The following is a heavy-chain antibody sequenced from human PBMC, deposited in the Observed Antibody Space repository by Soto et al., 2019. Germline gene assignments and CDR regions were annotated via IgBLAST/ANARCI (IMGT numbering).Heavy chain of an antibody. CDR1: GGTFSSYA. V-gene: IGHV1-69*01. CDR3: ARVHCTNGVCSDFDY. D-gene: IGHD2-8*01. Sequence: KVSCKASGGTFSSYAISWVRQAPGQGLEWMGGIIPIFGTANYAQKFQGRVTITADESTSTAYMELSSLRSEDTAVYYCARVHCTNGVCSDFDYWGQGTLVTVSS. CDR2: IIPIFGTA. J-gene: IGHJ4*02.